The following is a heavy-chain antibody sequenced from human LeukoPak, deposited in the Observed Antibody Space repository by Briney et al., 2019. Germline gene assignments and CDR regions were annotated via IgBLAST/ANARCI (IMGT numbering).Heavy chain of an antibody. CDR2: IYTSGST. V-gene: IGHV4-61*02. J-gene: IGHJ4*02. D-gene: IGHD3-10*01. CDR1: GGSISSGSYY. Sequence: SQTLSLTCTVSGGSISSGSYYWSWIRQPAGKGLEWIGRIYTSGSTNYNPSLKSRVTISVDTSKNQFSLKLSSVTAADTAVYYCARQEPPMVRGVIIDYWGQGTLVTVSS. CDR3: ARQEPPMVRGVIIDY.